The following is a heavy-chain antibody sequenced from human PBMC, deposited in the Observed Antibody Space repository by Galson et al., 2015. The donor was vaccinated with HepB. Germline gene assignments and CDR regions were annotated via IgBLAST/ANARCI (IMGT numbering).Heavy chain of an antibody. Sequence: SVKVSCKASGYTFTTYGMSWVRQAPGQGLEWMAWINGYNGQTNCALKLLGRVTMTTDTSTSTVYMELRSLTSDDTAVYYCARDSKQDGCCGLVYFDYWGQGSLVTVSS. D-gene: IGHD2-15*01. CDR1: GYTFTTYG. CDR2: INGYNGQT. V-gene: IGHV1-18*04. CDR3: ARDSKQDGCCGLVYFDY. J-gene: IGHJ4*02.